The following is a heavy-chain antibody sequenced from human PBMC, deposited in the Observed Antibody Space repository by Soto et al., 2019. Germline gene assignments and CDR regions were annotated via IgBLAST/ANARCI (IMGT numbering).Heavy chain of an antibody. V-gene: IGHV3-53*01. Sequence: EVHLVESGGGLIQPGGSLRLSCAASGFTVSAYYMIWVRQAPGKGLEWGSVIYRGGTTHYADSFQGRFTISRDSSKHTLYLYMNSLRAEDTAVYYCARLSDPTGSYYTAPFDYWGQGTLVTVSS. CDR3: ARLSDPTGSYYTAPFDY. J-gene: IGHJ4*02. D-gene: IGHD3-10*01. CDR1: GFTVSAYY. CDR2: IYRGGTT.